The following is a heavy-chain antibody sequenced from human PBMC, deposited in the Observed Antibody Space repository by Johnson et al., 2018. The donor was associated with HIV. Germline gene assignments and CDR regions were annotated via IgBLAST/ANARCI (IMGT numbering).Heavy chain of an antibody. CDR1: GFMFDDYA. J-gene: IGHJ3*02. V-gene: IGHV3-NL1*01. D-gene: IGHD1-1*01. CDR2: IYSGGST. CDR3: ARGYTWNDVSI. Sequence: QVQLVESGGGVVQPGRSLRLSCAVSGFMFDDYAMHWVRQAPGKGLEWVSVIYSGGSTYYADSVKGRFTISRDNSKNTLYLQMTSLRTVDTAVYYCARGYTWNDVSIWGQGTMVTVSS.